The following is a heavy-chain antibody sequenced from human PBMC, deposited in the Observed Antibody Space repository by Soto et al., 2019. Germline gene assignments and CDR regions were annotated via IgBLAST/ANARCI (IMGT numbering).Heavy chain of an antibody. D-gene: IGHD1-26*01. J-gene: IGHJ4*02. CDR1: GFTFSSYA. CDR3: AADRRWELL. Sequence: EVQLLESGGGLVQPGGSLRLSCAASGFTFSSYAMSWVRQAPGKGLEWVSAISGSGGSTYYADSVKGRFTISRDNTKNSLFLQMNSLKAEDTSVYYCAADRRWELLWGQGTLVTVSS. CDR2: ISGSGGST. V-gene: IGHV3-23*01.